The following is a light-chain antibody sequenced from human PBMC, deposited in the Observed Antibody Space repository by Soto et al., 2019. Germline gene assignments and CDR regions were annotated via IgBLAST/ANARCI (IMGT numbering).Light chain of an antibody. CDR1: QSVSSY. Sequence: IVLTQSPPSLSLFPGERATLSCRASQSVSSYLAWYQQKPGRAPRLLIYDVSTRATGIPARFSGSGSRTDFILTISSLEPEDFAVYYCQQRSNWPITFGQGTRLDFK. J-gene: IGKJ5*01. CDR3: QQRSNWPIT. V-gene: IGKV3-11*01. CDR2: DVS.